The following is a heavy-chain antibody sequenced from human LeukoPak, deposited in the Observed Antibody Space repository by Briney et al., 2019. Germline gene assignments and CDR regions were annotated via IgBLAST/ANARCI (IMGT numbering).Heavy chain of an antibody. J-gene: IGHJ4*02. CDR3: AREVHSSGYLDY. CDR1: GYTFTSYY. V-gene: IGHV1-46*01. Sequence: ASVKVSCKASGYTFTSYYMHSGPQAPGQGLEWMGIINPSGGSTSYAQKFQGRVTMTRDTSTSTVYMELSSLRSEDTAVYYCAREVHSSGYLDYWGQGTLVTVSS. CDR2: INPSGGST. D-gene: IGHD3-22*01.